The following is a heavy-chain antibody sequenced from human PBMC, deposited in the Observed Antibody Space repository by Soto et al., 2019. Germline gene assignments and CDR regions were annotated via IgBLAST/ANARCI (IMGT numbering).Heavy chain of an antibody. V-gene: IGHV4-31*03. J-gene: IGHJ4*02. CDR3: ARGGRYYYY. CDR2: THYSRDT. D-gene: IGHD1-26*01. CDR1: GGPFPNGGYY. Sequence: SETLSLTCTVSGGPFPNGGYYWSWIRQEPGKGLEWIGYTHYSRDTSYNPFLRSRVTILVDTTKNQFSLNLSSVTAADTAIYYCARGGRYYYYWGQGTLVTVSS.